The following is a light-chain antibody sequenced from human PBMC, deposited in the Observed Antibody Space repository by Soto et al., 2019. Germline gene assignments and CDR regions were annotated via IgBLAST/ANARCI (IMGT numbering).Light chain of an antibody. CDR3: QQYYSIPLT. Sequence: DIVMTQSPDSLGLSLGERATINCKSTQSVLYSSDNNDYLAWYQQKPGQPPKLLIYWASTRESGVPDRFSGSGSGTDFTLTISSLQAEDVAVYFCQQYYSIPLTFGGGTKVDIK. J-gene: IGKJ4*01. CDR1: QSVLYSSDNNDY. V-gene: IGKV4-1*01. CDR2: WAS.